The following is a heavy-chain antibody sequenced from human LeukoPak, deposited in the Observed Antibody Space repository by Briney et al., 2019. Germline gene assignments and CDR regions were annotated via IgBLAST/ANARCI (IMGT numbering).Heavy chain of an antibody. J-gene: IGHJ4*02. D-gene: IGHD6-13*01. CDR3: ASSWGSSWYLDY. CDR1: GFTFSSYS. Sequence: GGSLRLSCAASGFTFSSYSMNWVRQAPGKGLEWVSSISGSSSYIYYADSVKGRFTISRDNTKNSLYLQMNSLRAEDTALYYCASSWGSSWYLDYWGQGTLVTVSS. CDR2: ISGSSSYI. V-gene: IGHV3-21*01.